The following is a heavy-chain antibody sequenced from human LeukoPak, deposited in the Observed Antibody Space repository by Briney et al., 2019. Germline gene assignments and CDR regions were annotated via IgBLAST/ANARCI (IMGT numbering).Heavy chain of an antibody. D-gene: IGHD2-2*01. J-gene: IGHJ4*02. CDR1: GFSFTNYW. Sequence: GGSLRLSCAASGFSFTNYWMHWVRQAPGKGLEWVSAISGSGGSTYYADSVKGRFTISRDNSKNTLYLQMNSLRAEDTAVYYCAKGCSTRNLDYWGQGTLVTVSS. V-gene: IGHV3-23*01. CDR3: AKGCSTRNLDY. CDR2: ISGSGGST.